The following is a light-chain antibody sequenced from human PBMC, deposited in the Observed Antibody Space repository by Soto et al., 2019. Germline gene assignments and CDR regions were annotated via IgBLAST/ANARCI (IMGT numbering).Light chain of an antibody. J-gene: IGLJ1*01. V-gene: IGLV1-40*01. Sequence: QSVLTQPPSLSGAPGQRVTISCTGSSSNIGADYDVHWYQQIPGTAPKLLIYGNNDRPSGVPDRFSGSKSGTSASLAITGLQAEDEADYYCQSYDSSLSGYVFGTGTKVTAL. CDR2: GNN. CDR3: QSYDSSLSGYV. CDR1: SSNIGADYD.